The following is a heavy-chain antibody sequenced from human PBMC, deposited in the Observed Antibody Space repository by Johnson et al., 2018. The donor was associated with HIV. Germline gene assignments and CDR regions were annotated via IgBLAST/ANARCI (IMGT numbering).Heavy chain of an antibody. Sequence: QVQLVESGGGVVQPGRSLRLSCAASGFTFSSYAMHWVRQAPGKGLEWVALISYDVSTKYYADSVKGRFTISRDNSKNALYLQMNSLRAEDTAVYYCARDSPTTSYYYDPRGAFDIWGQGTMVTVSS. D-gene: IGHD3-22*01. CDR2: ISYDVSTK. CDR1: GFTFSSYA. J-gene: IGHJ3*02. CDR3: ARDSPTTSYYYDPRGAFDI. V-gene: IGHV3-30-3*01.